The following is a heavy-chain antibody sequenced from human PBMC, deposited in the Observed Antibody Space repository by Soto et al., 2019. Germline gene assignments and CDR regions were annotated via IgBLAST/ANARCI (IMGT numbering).Heavy chain of an antibody. CDR1: GGSLSSGGYY. CDR2: IYYRGST. CDR3: ASDKSCSGVAGGDCYYYGMDV. Sequence: PSETLSLTCTVSGGSLSSGGYYWSWIRQHPGKGLEWIGYIYYRGSTYYNPSLKSRVTISVDTSKNQFSLKLSSGTAADTAVYYCASDKSCSGVAGGDCYYYGMDVWGQGTTVTVS. D-gene: IGHD2-15*01. V-gene: IGHV4-31*03. J-gene: IGHJ6*02.